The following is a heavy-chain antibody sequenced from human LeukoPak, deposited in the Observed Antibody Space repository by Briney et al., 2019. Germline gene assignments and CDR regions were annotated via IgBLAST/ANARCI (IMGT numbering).Heavy chain of an antibody. D-gene: IGHD2-15*01. CDR1: GGSISSGDYY. V-gene: IGHV4-30-4*08. CDR3: ARADCSGGNCYSVSYFDY. J-gene: IGHJ4*02. Sequence: PSETLSLTCTVSGGSISSGDYYWSWIRQPPGKGLEWIGYIYYSGNTYYNPSLKSRVTISVDTSENQFSLKLSSVTAADTAVYYCARADCSGGNCYSVSYFDYWGQGTLVTVSS. CDR2: IYYSGNT.